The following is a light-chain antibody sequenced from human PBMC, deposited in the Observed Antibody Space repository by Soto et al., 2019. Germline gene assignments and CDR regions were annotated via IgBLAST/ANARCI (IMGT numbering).Light chain of an antibody. CDR2: WAS. Sequence: DIVMTQSPDSLAVSLGERATINCKSSQSVLYSSNNKNYLAWYQQKPGQPPKLLIYWASTRESGVPDRFSGSGSGTDFTLTISSLQAEDVAVYYCQQYYSTFRVGFGGGTKVEIK. CDR1: QSVLYSSNNKNY. J-gene: IGKJ4*01. V-gene: IGKV4-1*01. CDR3: QQYYSTFRVG.